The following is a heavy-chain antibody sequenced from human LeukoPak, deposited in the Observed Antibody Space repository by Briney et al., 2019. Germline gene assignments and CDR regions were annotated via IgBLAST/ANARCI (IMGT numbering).Heavy chain of an antibody. CDR1: GGSISSYY. J-gene: IGHJ4*02. CDR3: ARVDSSNWYEYRGYFDY. D-gene: IGHD6-13*01. Sequence: PSETLSLTCTVSGGSISSYYWSWIPQPPGKGLEWSGYIYYSGSTNYNPSLKSRVTISVDTSKNQFSLKLSSVTAADTAVYYCARVDSSNWYEYRGYFDYWGQGTLVTVSS. V-gene: IGHV4-59*01. CDR2: IYYSGST.